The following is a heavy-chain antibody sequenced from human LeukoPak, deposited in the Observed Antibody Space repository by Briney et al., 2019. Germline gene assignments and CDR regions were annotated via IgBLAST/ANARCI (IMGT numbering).Heavy chain of an antibody. D-gene: IGHD3-10*01. V-gene: IGHV3-7*01. CDR3: ASALWFGELCLGN. J-gene: IGHJ4*02. CDR2: IKQDGSEK. Sequence: PGGSLRLSCAASGLTFSDYWMTWVRQAPGKGLEWVANIKQDGSEKYYVDSVKGRFTISRDNAKNSLFLQMNSLRAEDTAVYYCASALWFGELCLGNWGQGTLVTVSS. CDR1: GLTFSDYW.